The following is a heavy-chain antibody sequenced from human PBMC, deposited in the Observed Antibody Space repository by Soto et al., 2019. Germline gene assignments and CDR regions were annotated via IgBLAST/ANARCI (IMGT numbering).Heavy chain of an antibody. V-gene: IGHV4-30-4*01. D-gene: IGHD3-3*01. CDR3: ARARITIFGVVIAIDYGLDV. CDR2: IYYSGST. J-gene: IGHJ6*02. Sequence: SETLSLTCTVSGGSISSGDYYWSWIRQPPGKGLEWIGYIYYSGSTYFNPSLKSRVTISVDTSKNQFSLKLSSVTAADTAVYYCARARITIFGVVIAIDYGLDVWGQGTQVTVSS. CDR1: GGSISSGDYY.